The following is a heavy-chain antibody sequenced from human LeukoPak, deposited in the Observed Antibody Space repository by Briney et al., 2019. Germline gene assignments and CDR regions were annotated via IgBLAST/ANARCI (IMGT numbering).Heavy chain of an antibody. J-gene: IGHJ4*02. CDR2: ISSSSSYI. V-gene: IGHV3-21*01. CDR1: GFSFSSYS. Sequence: QPGGSLRLSCAASGFSFSSYSMNWVRQGPGKGMEWVSSISSSSSYIYYADSVKGRFAISRDNAKNSLFLQMSGLRAEDTAIYYCARWRSQQSEFDLWGQGTLATVSS. D-gene: IGHD1/OR15-1a*01. CDR3: ARWRSQQSEFDL.